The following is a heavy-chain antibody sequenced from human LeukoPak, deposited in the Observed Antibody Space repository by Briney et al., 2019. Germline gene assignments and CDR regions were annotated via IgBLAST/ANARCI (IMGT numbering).Heavy chain of an antibody. V-gene: IGHV4-38-2*02. Sequence: PSETLSLTCTVSGYSISRDYYWGWIRQPPGEGLEWIGSIYHSGDTHYSPSLRGRVTISVDTSKNQFSLKLSSVTAADTAVYYCARDRVAAASFDYWGQGTLVTVSS. CDR1: GYSISRDYY. J-gene: IGHJ4*02. CDR3: ARDRVAAASFDY. D-gene: IGHD6-13*01. CDR2: IYHSGDT.